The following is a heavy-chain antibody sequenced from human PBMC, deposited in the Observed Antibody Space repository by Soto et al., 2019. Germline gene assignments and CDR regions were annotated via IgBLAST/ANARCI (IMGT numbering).Heavy chain of an antibody. V-gene: IGHV4-4*07. CDR2: IYTSASI. CDR1: GADINTYS. CDR3: ARDREAGYNFYYGMDV. Sequence: XETLSLTCSVSGADINTYSWTWIRQPAGKGLEWIGRIYTSASINYNPSLKGRVTLSVDTSTNQVSLRLASVTAADTAIYYCARDREAGYNFYYGMDVWGQGTTVTVSS. J-gene: IGHJ6*02. D-gene: IGHD6-19*01.